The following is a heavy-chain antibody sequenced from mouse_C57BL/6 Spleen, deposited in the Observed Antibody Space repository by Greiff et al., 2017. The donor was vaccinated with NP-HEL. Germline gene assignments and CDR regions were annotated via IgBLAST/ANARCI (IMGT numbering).Heavy chain of an antibody. V-gene: IGHV5-6*01. Sequence: EVQGVESGGDLVKPGGSLKLSCAASGFTFSSYGMSWVRQTPDKRLEWVATISSGGSYTYYPDSVKGRFTISRDNAKNTLYLQMSSLKSEDTAMYYCARLDGNYPWFAYWGQGTLVTVSA. CDR3: ARLDGNYPWFAY. D-gene: IGHD2-1*01. CDR1: GFTFSSYG. CDR2: ISSGGSYT. J-gene: IGHJ3*01.